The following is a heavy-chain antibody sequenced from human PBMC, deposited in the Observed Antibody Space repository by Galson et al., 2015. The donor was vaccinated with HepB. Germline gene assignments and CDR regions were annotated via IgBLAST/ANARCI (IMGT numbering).Heavy chain of an antibody. J-gene: IGHJ4*02. CDR1: GFTFTNTW. D-gene: IGHD4-17*01. CDR2: IKSKSDGGTT. CDR3: TTGPPYWSTVTTYF. V-gene: IGHV3-15*01. Sequence: SLRLSCAASGFTFTNTWMSWVRQAPGKGLEWVGRIKSKSDGGTTDYAAPVRGRFSISRDDSKNTLYLQMNSLRTEDTAVYYCTTGPPYWSTVTTYFWGQGTLVTVSS.